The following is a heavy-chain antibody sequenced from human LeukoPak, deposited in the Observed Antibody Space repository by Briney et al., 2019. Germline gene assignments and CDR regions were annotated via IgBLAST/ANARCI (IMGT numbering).Heavy chain of an antibody. CDR1: GFTFDDYA. CDR3: ARGYIYGYYY. D-gene: IGHD5-18*01. Sequence: GGSLRLSCAASGFTFDDYAMHWVRQAPGKGLEWVSGISWNSGSIGYADSVKGRFTISRDNAKNTLYLQMNSLRAEDTAVYYCARGYIYGYYYWGQGTLVTVSS. V-gene: IGHV3-9*01. CDR2: ISWNSGSI. J-gene: IGHJ4*02.